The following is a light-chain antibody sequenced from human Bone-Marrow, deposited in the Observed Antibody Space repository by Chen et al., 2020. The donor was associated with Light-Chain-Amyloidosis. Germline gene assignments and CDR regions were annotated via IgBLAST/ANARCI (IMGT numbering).Light chain of an antibody. V-gene: IGLV3-21*04. CDR2: YAT. Sequence: SYVLTQPPSVSVAPGETATFTCGGNKIGIKSVHWYHQKPGQAPVLVVYYATERPSGIPVRFSGSNAGNTATLTISRVEAGDEADYYCQVWDGLLDHVVFGGGTRLTVL. CDR3: QVWDGLLDHVV. CDR1: KIGIKS. J-gene: IGLJ2*01.